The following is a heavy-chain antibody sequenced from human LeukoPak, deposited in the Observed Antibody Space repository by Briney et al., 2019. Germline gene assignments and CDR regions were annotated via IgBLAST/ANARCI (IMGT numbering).Heavy chain of an antibody. D-gene: IGHD3-3*01. V-gene: IGHV3-21*01. Sequence: GGSLRLSCAASGFTFSSYEMNWVRQAPGKGLEWVSSITSTSTSMYYADSVRGRFTISRDNAKNSLYLQMNSLRAEDTAVYYCARDPTYYDFWSGYPNWFDPWGQGTLVTVSS. CDR1: GFTFSSYE. J-gene: IGHJ5*02. CDR3: ARDPTYYDFWSGYPNWFDP. CDR2: ITSTSTSM.